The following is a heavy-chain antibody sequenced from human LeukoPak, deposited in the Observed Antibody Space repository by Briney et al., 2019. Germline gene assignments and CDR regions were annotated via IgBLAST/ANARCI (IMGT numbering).Heavy chain of an antibody. CDR3: ARGGTYYYDSSGYSSPGGYYYYMGV. V-gene: IGHV1-46*01. J-gene: IGHJ6*03. D-gene: IGHD3-22*01. Sequence: ASVKVSCKASGYTFTSYYMHWVRQAPGQGLEWMGIINPSGGSTSYAQKFQGRVTMTRDTSTSTVYMELSSLRSEDTAVYYCARGGTYYYDSSGYSSPGGYYYYMGVWGKGTTVTVSS. CDR2: INPSGGST. CDR1: GYTFTSYY.